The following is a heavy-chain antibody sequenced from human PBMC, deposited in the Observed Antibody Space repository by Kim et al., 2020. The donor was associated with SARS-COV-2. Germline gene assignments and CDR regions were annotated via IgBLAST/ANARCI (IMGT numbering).Heavy chain of an antibody. CDR1: GGSFSGYY. V-gene: IGHV4-34*01. CDR3: ARGFYSSGGYYGWDC. Sequence: SETLSLTCAVYGGSFSGYYWSWIRQPPGKGLEWIGEINHSGSTNYNPSLKSRVTISVDTSKNQFSLKLSSVTAADTAVYYCARGFYSSGGYYGWDCWGQG. CDR2: INHSGST. D-gene: IGHD2-15*01. J-gene: IGHJ6*02.